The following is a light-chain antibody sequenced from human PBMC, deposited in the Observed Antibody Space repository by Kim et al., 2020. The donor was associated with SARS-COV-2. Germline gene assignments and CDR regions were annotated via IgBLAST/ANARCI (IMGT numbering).Light chain of an antibody. V-gene: IGLV3-19*01. CDR2: GND. CDR1: SLRSYY. J-gene: IGLJ3*02. Sequence: ALGQTVRITCQQDSLRSYYASWYQQKPGQAPVLLVYGNDNRPSGLPDRFSGSSSGNTASLTITGAQAEDEADYYCNSRDRSGNHMVFGGGTQLTVL. CDR3: NSRDRSGNHMV.